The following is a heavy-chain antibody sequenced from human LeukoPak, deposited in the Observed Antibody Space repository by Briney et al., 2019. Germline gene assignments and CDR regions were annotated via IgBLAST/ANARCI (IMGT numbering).Heavy chain of an antibody. V-gene: IGHV4-4*07. CDR1: GGSISSYY. CDR2: IYTSGST. CDR3: ARDNYYDSSGYSYYFDY. J-gene: IGHJ4*02. D-gene: IGHD3-22*01. Sequence: SETLSLTCTVSGGSISSYYWSWIRQPAGKGLEWIGRIYTSGSTNYNPSLKSRVTISVDTSKNQFSLKLSSVTAADTAVYYCARDNYYDSSGYSYYFDYWGQGTLVTVSS.